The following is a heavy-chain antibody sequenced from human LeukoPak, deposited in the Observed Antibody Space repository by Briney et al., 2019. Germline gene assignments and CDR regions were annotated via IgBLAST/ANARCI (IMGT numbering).Heavy chain of an antibody. J-gene: IGHJ4*02. D-gene: IGHD4-17*01. CDR2: ISYDGRNN. CDR1: GFTFSTYT. V-gene: IGHV3-30*04. CDR3: ARVGTTVTTFYHFDY. Sequence: GGSLRLSCAASGFTFSTYTLHWVRQAPGKGLEWVAVISYDGRNNYYADSVKGRFTISRDNSKNTLYLQMNSLRAEDTAVYYCARVGTTVTTFYHFDYWGQGTLATVSS.